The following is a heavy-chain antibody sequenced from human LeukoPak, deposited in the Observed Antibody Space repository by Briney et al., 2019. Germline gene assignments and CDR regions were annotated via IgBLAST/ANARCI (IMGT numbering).Heavy chain of an antibody. V-gene: IGHV4-4*07. Sequence: SETLSLTCTVSGGSISSYYWSWIRQPAGKGLEWIGRIYTSGSTNYNPSLKSRVTMSVDTSKNQFSLKLSSVTAADTAVYYCARESSTSYYYYYGMDVWGQGTTVTVSS. D-gene: IGHD2-2*01. CDR2: IYTSGST. CDR3: ARESSTSYYYYYGMDV. CDR1: GGSISSYY. J-gene: IGHJ6*02.